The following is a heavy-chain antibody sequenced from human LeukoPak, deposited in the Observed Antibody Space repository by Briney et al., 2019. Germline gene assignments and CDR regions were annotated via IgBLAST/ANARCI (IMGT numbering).Heavy chain of an antibody. J-gene: IGHJ3*02. CDR1: GLTFSHYG. CDR2: IRYDGSIL. Sequence: GGSLRLSCATSGLTFSHYGMHWVRQSPGKGLEWVAFIRYDGSILYYADSVKGRFTISRDNSKNTLYLKMNSLRAEDTAVYYCAREKWELLEGAFDIWGQGTMVTVSS. CDR3: AREKWELLEGAFDI. D-gene: IGHD1-26*01. V-gene: IGHV3-30*02.